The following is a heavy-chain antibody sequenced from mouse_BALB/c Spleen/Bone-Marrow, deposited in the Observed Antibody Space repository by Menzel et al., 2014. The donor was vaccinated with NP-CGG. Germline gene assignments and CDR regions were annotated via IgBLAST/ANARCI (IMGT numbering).Heavy chain of an antibody. D-gene: IGHD2-4*01. Sequence: DVMLVESGGGLVKPGGSLKPSCAASGFTFSTYAMSWVRQTPEKRLEWVATINSGGTYIYYADSVKGRFTISRDNAKNTLYLQMSSLRSEDTAMFYCARPRMITTSFDVWGAGTTVTVSS. CDR3: ARPRMITTSFDV. V-gene: IGHV5-9-1*01. CDR1: GFTFSTYA. CDR2: INSGGTYI. J-gene: IGHJ1*01.